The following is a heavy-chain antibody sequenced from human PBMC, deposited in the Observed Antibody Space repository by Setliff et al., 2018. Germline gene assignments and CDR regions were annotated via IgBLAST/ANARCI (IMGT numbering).Heavy chain of an antibody. J-gene: IGHJ4*02. D-gene: IGHD6-19*01. CDR3: ASPQAVGNYLGH. Sequence: NPSETLSLTCTVSGASLSSGTYYWGWIRQPPGKGLEWIAFINRSGSIIYYADSVKGRFTVSRDNAKNSLYLQMSSLGAEDTAIYYCASPQAVGNYLGHWGQGTLVTVS. V-gene: IGHV3-11*04. CDR1: GASLSSGTYY. CDR2: INRSGSII.